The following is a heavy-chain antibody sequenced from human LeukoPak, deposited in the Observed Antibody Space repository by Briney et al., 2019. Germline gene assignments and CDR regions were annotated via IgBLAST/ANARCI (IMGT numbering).Heavy chain of an antibody. CDR1: GFTFSSYS. CDR2: ISSSSSYI. Sequence: MSGGSLRLSCAASGFTFSSYSMNWVRQAPGKGLEWVSSISSSSSYIYYADSVKGRFTISRDNAKNSLYLQMNSLRAEDTAVYYCAKDPYSSSLYYFDYWGQGTLVTVSS. J-gene: IGHJ4*02. D-gene: IGHD6-13*01. V-gene: IGHV3-21*01. CDR3: AKDPYSSSLYYFDY.